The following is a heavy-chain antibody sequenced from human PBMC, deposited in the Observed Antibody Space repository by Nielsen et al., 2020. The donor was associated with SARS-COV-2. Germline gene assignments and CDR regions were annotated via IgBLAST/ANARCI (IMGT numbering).Heavy chain of an antibody. V-gene: IGHV3-74*01. CDR3: ARDPGYSGYGDL. CDR1: GFTFSSYW. CDR2: INSDGSST. Sequence: GESLKISCAASGFTFSSYWMHWVRQAPGKGLVWVSRINSDGSSTSYADSVKGRFTISRDNAMNTLYLQMNSLRAEDTAVYYCARDPGYSGYGDLWGRGTLVTVSS. D-gene: IGHD5-12*01. J-gene: IGHJ2*01.